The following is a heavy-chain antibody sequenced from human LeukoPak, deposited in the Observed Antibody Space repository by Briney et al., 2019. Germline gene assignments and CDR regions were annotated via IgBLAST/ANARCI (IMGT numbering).Heavy chain of an antibody. J-gene: IGHJ4*02. CDR2: IYTSGST. D-gene: IGHD3-10*01. CDR3: AREGSDPFGELWYYFDY. CDR1: GGSISSYY. V-gene: IGHV4-4*07. Sequence: SETLSLTCTVSGGSISSYYWGWIRQPAGKGLEWIGRIYTSGSTNYNPSLKSRVTMSVDTSKNQFSLKLSSVTAADTAVYYCAREGSDPFGELWYYFDYWGQGTLVTVSS.